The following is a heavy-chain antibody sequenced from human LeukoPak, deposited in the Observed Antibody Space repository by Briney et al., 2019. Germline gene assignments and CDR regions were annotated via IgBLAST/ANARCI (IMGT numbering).Heavy chain of an antibody. Sequence: GGSLRLSCAASGFTFSSYAMSWVRQAPGKGLEWVSAISGSGGSTYYADSVKGRFTISRDNSKNTLYLQMNSLRAEDTAVYYCAKDNEITYYDILTGLWYFDYWGQGTLVTGSS. CDR1: GFTFSSYA. J-gene: IGHJ4*02. CDR2: ISGSGGST. CDR3: AKDNEITYYDILTGLWYFDY. V-gene: IGHV3-23*01. D-gene: IGHD3-9*01.